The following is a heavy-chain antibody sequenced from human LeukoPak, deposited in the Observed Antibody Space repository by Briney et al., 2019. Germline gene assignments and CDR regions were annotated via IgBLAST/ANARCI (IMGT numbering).Heavy chain of an antibody. J-gene: IGHJ3*02. CDR1: GGSISSYY. D-gene: IGHD3-22*01. Sequence: SETLSLTCTASGGSISSYYWNWLRQSPGKGLECIGFIHFGGYTYYNPSLKSRVTMSVDTSKNQFSLRLTSVTAADTAVYYCARVLDYDSSSSDALDIWGQGTMLTVSS. V-gene: IGHV4-59*01. CDR3: ARVLDYDSSSSDALDI. CDR2: IHFGGYT.